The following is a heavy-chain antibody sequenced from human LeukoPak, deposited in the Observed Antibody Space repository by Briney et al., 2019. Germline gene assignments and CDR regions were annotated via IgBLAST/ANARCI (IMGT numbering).Heavy chain of an antibody. D-gene: IGHD2-2*01. Sequence: PGRSLRLSCAASGFTFSSYSMSWVRQAPGKGLEWVSFISRTSSDIYHADSVKGRFTISRDNAKNSLYLQMNSLRAEDTAVYYCARDLPAAVDWGQGTLVTVSS. CDR3: ARDLPAAVD. CDR2: ISRTSSDI. V-gene: IGHV3-21*01. J-gene: IGHJ4*02. CDR1: GFTFSSYS.